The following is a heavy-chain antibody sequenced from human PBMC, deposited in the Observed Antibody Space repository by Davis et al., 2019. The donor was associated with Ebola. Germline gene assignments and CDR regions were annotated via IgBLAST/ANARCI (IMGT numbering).Heavy chain of an antibody. J-gene: IGHJ4*02. CDR2: INRGGST. Sequence: PSETLSLTCAIYGGSVSGYFWSWVRQIPGKGPEWIGEINRGGSTNYNPSLKSRVTISVDTSKNQFSLKLRSVTAADTAVYYCARFGAGTVTTMDYWGQGTLVTVSS. D-gene: IGHD4-17*01. CDR1: GGSVSGYF. CDR3: ARFGAGTVTTMDY. V-gene: IGHV4-34*01.